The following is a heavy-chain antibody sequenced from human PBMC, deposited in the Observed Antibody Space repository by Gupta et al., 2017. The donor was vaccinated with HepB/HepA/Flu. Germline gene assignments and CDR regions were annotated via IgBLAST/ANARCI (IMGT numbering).Heavy chain of an antibody. V-gene: IGHV1-3*01. Sequence: QVHLVQSGAEVKEPGASVKVSCKASGYTFTNYVIQWVRQAPGQRLEWMGWINVGNGNTKYSQKFQGRVTITRDTSASTAYMELSSLTSEDTAVYYCARGSPYDYWGQGTLVSVSS. CDR1: GYTFTNYV. CDR2: INVGNGNT. CDR3: ARGSPYDY. J-gene: IGHJ4*02.